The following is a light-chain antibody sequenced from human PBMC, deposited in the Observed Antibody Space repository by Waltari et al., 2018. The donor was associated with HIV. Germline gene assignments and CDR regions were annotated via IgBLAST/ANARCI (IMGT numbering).Light chain of an antibody. CDR1: PGVSSS. CDR2: GAS. CDR3: QQYYDWPLA. V-gene: IGKV3-15*01. Sequence: EIVMTQSPATPSVSPGERATLSCRASPGVSSSLAWYQQKPGQAPRLLIHGASTRAAGIPARFSGSGSGTEFTLTISSLQSEDFAVYYCQQYYDWPLAFGGGTKVEIK. J-gene: IGKJ4*01.